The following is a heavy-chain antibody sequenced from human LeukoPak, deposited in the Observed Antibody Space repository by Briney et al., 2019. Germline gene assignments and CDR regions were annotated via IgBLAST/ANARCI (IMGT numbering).Heavy chain of an antibody. D-gene: IGHD6-6*01. Sequence: GESLKISCKGSGYSFTSYWISWVRQMPGKGLEWMGRIDPSDSYTNYSPSFQGHVTISADKSISTAYLQWSSLKASDTAMYYCARRVSIAAQGYYGMDVWGQGTTVTVSS. CDR1: GYSFTSYW. J-gene: IGHJ6*02. CDR2: IDPSDSYT. CDR3: ARRVSIAAQGYYGMDV. V-gene: IGHV5-10-1*01.